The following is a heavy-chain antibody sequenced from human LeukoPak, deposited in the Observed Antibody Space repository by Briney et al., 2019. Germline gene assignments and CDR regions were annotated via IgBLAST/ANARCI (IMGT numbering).Heavy chain of an antibody. J-gene: IGHJ4*02. V-gene: IGHV4-34*01. Sequence: KPSETLSLTCTVSGVSISSYHWSWIRQPPGKGLEWIGEINHSGSTNYNPSLKSRVTISVDTSKNQFSLKLSSVTAADTAVYYCARRTYCSGGSCFFYLFDYWGQGTLVTVSS. CDR1: GVSISSYH. CDR3: ARRTYCSGGSCFFYLFDY. D-gene: IGHD2-15*01. CDR2: INHSGST.